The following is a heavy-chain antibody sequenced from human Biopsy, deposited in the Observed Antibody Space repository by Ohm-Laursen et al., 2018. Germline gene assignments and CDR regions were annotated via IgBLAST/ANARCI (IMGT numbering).Heavy chain of an antibody. Sequence: SLRLSRAAPVFSVSSHDRNWVRQAPGKGLEWISYISEAISHIYDEDSVRGRFTVARDIAKNSLYLQLNSLRVEDTAVYTCEGDSSRRAREGGMDVWGQGTTVTVSS. J-gene: IGHJ6*02. V-gene: IGHV3-21*01. CDR3: EGDSSRRAREGGMDV. D-gene: IGHD6-6*01. CDR1: VFSVSSHD. CDR2: ISEAISHI.